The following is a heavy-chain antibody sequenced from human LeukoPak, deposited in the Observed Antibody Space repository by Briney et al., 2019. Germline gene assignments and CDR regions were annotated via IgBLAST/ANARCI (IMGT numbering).Heavy chain of an antibody. CDR3: ATSPRRALANWFDP. CDR1: GGSISSYY. CDR2: IYYSGST. D-gene: IGHD3-3*02. Sequence: SSETLSLTCTVSGGSISSYYWSWIRQSPGKGLEWIGYIYYSGSTNYNPSLKSRVTISVDTSKNQFSLKLSSVTAANTAVYYCATSPRRALANWFDPWGQGTLVTVSS. V-gene: IGHV4-59*01. J-gene: IGHJ5*02.